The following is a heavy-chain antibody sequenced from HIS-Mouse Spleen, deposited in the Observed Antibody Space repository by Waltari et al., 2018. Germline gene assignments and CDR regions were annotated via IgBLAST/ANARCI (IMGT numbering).Heavy chain of an antibody. CDR2: IDWDDDK. Sequence: QVTLRESGPALVKPTQTLTLTCTFSGFPLSTSGLCASWTRHPPGKALEWLARIDWDDDKYYSTSLKTRLTISRDTSKNQVVLTMTNMDPLDTATYYCARIAEGYTSGWYAFDYWGLGTLVTVSS. CDR3: ARIAEGYTSGWYAFDY. V-gene: IGHV2-70*15. CDR1: GFPLSTSGLC. D-gene: IGHD6-19*01. J-gene: IGHJ4*02.